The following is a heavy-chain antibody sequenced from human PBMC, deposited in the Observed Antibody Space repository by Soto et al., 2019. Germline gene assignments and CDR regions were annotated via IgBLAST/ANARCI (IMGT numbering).Heavy chain of an antibody. J-gene: IGHJ4*02. Sequence: GGSLRLSCAASGFTFSSYAMSWVRQAPGKGLEWVSAISGSGGSTYYADSVKGRFTISRDNSKNTLYLQMNSLRAEDTAVYYCAKDAGDYSYGYFFLDYWGQGTLVTVSS. CDR1: GFTFSSYA. V-gene: IGHV3-23*01. CDR2: ISGSGGST. D-gene: IGHD5-18*01. CDR3: AKDAGDYSYGYFFLDY.